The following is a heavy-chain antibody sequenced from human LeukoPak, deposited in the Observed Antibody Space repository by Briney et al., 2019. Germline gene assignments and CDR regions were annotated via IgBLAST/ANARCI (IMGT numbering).Heavy chain of an antibody. V-gene: IGHV4-59*01. CDR2: IYYSGST. CDR3: AREGYYMDV. J-gene: IGHJ6*03. CDR1: GGSISSYY. Sequence: SETLSLICTVSGGSISSYYWSWIRQPPGKGLEWIGYIYYSGSTNYNPSLKSRVTISVDTSKNQFSLKLSSVTAADTAVYYCAREGYYMDVWGKGTTVTISS.